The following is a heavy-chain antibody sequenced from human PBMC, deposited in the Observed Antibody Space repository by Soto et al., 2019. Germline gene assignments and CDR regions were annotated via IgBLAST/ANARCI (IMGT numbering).Heavy chain of an antibody. CDR1: GFTFSSYA. J-gene: IGHJ4*02. Sequence: PGGSLRLSCAASGFTFSSYAMHWVRQAPGKGLEWVAVISYDGSNKYYADSVKGRFTISRDNSKNTLYLQMNSLRAEDTAVYYCAKDRSSTSCYAFDYWGQGTLVTVSS. V-gene: IGHV3-30-3*01. CDR2: ISYDGSNK. D-gene: IGHD2-2*01. CDR3: AKDRSSTSCYAFDY.